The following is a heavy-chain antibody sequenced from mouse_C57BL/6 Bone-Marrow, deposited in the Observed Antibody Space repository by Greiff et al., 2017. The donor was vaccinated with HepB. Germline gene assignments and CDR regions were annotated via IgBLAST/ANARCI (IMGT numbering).Heavy chain of an antibody. CDR2: ISYDGSN. D-gene: IGHD5-1*01. J-gene: IGHJ4*01. CDR3: ARERLYLYAMDY. V-gene: IGHV3-6*01. CDR1: GYSITSGYY. Sequence: EVKLMESGPGLVKPSQSLSLTCSVTGYSITSGYYWNWIRQFPGNKLEWMGYISYDGSNNYNPSLKNRISITRDTSKHQFFLKLNSVTTEDTATYYCARERLYLYAMDYWGQGTSVTVSS.